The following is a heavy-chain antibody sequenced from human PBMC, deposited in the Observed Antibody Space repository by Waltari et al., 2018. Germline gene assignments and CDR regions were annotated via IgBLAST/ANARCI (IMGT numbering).Heavy chain of an antibody. D-gene: IGHD3-22*01. CDR2: IYYSGST. Sequence: QVQLQASGPGLVKPSETLSLTCTVSGGSISRYYWSWIRPPPGKGLEWIGYIYYSGSTNYNPSLKSRVTISVDTSKNQFSRKLSSVTAADTAVYYCARGLYDSSGYYYVGGIDYWGQGTLVTVSS. V-gene: IGHV4-59*01. CDR3: ARGLYDSSGYYYVGGIDY. J-gene: IGHJ4*02. CDR1: GGSISRYY.